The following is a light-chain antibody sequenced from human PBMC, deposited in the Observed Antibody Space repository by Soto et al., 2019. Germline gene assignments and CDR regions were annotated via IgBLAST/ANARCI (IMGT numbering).Light chain of an antibody. CDR2: EVS. V-gene: IGLV2-14*01. CDR1: NSDVGAYNY. J-gene: IGLJ3*02. Sequence: QSVLTQPASVSGCPGQSITIPCTGTNSDVGAYNYVSWYQHHPGKAPKLMIYEVSNRPSGISYRFSGSKSGNTASLTISGLQAEDEADYYCSSYTSSTTQVFGGGTKVTVL. CDR3: SSYTSSTTQV.